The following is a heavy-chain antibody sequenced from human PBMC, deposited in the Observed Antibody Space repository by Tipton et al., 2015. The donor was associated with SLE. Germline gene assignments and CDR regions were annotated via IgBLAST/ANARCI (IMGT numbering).Heavy chain of an antibody. J-gene: IGHJ5*02. D-gene: IGHD3-16*02. CDR2: IYCSGTT. CDR3: ARGALFSDYIWGSYRYGWFDP. CDR1: GGSISPYY. Sequence: TLSLTCTVSGGSISPYYWSWIRQPPGKGLEWIGYIYCSGTTKYNPSLRSRVAISIDTSKNQFSLKLSSVTAADTAVYYCARGALFSDYIWGSYRYGWFDPWGQGTLVTVSS. V-gene: IGHV4-59*12.